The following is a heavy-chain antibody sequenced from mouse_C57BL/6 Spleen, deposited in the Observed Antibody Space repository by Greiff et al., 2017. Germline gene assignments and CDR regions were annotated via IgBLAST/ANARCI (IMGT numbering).Heavy chain of an antibody. CDR1: GYAFTNYL. Sequence: QVQLQQSGAELVRPGTSVKVSCKASGYAFTNYLIEWVKQRPGQGLEWIGVINPGSGGTNYNEKFKGKATLTADKSSSTAYMQLSSLTSEDSAVYFCARCQSIRDYWGQGTSVTVSS. CDR2: INPGSGGT. V-gene: IGHV1-54*01. CDR3: ARCQSIRDY. J-gene: IGHJ4*01.